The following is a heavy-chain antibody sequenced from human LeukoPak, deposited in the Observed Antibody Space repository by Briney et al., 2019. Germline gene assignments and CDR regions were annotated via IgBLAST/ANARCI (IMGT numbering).Heavy chain of an antibody. V-gene: IGHV4-39*01. CDR1: GGSISSSSYL. J-gene: IGHJ6*02. Sequence: SETLSLTCTVSGGSISSSSYLWGWIRQPPGKGLEWIGSIYYSGSTYYNPSLKSRVTISVDTSKNQFSLKLSSVTAADTAVYYCARQPQYYDISTGGYYHNGMDVWGQGTTVTVSS. CDR3: ARQPQYYDISTGGYYHNGMDV. CDR2: IYYSGST. D-gene: IGHD3-9*01.